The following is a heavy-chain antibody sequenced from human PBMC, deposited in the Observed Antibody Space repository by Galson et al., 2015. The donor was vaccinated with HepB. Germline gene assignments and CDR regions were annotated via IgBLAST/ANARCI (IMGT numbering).Heavy chain of an antibody. CDR1: GFTLSSYW. CDR2: IKQDGSEK. Sequence: SLRLSCAASGFTLSSYWMNWDRQAPGKGLEWVAAIKQDGSEKYYVDSVKGRFTISRDNAKNSLDLQMNSLRADDTAVYYCARGDGSIWYSYWGQGILVTVSS. V-gene: IGHV3-7*03. D-gene: IGHD6-13*01. J-gene: IGHJ4*02. CDR3: ARGDGSIWYSY.